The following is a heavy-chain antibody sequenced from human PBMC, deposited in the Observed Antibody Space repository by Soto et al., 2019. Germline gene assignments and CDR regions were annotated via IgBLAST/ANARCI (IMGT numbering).Heavy chain of an antibody. CDR1: GGSGSSGSYY. CDR3: ARGGSTVTTYYYYGMDV. D-gene: IGHD4-17*01. Sequence: SETLSSTGTVSGGSGSSGSYYWSWILQPPGKGLEWIGYIYYSGSTNYNPSLKSRVTISVDTSKNQFSLKLSSVTAADTAVYYCARGGSTVTTYYYYGMDVWGQGTTVTVSS. J-gene: IGHJ6*02. CDR2: IYYSGST. V-gene: IGHV4-61*01.